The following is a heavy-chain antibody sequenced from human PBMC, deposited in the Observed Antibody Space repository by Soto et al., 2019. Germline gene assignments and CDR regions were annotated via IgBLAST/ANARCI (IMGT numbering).Heavy chain of an antibody. D-gene: IGHD6-13*01. CDR1: GGTFSSYA. CDR3: ASSPGSSWYSFDY. V-gene: IGHV1-69*13. Sequence: SVKVSCKASGGTFSSYAISWVREAPGQGLEWMGGIIPIFGTANYAQKFQGRVTITADESTSTAYMELSSLRSEDTAVYYCASSPGSSWYSFDYWGQGTQVTVSS. CDR2: IIPIFGTA. J-gene: IGHJ4*02.